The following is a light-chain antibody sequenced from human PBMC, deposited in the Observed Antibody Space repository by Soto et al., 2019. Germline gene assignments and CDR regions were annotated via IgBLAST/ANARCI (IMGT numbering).Light chain of an antibody. CDR2: DVS. J-gene: IGLJ1*01. CDR1: SSDVGGYNY. V-gene: IGLV2-14*01. CDR3: GTWDSSLSAFYV. Sequence: QSALTQPASVSGSPGQSITISCTGTSSDVGGYNYVSWYQQHPGTAPKLIIYDVSNRPSGVSNRFSGSKSGTSATLGITGLQTGDEADYYCGTWDSSLSAFYVFGTGTKVTVL.